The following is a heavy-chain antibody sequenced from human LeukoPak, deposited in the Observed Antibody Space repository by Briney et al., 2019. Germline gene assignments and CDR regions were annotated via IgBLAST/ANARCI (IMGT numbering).Heavy chain of an antibody. D-gene: IGHD3-22*01. J-gene: IGHJ4*02. CDR1: GGTFSSYA. CDR2: IIPILGIA. Sequence: SVKVSCKASGGTFSSYAISWVRQAPGQGLEWMGRIIPILGIANYAQKFQGRVTITADKSTGTAYMELSSLRSEDTAVYYCAREGCYYDSLDGTAFDYWGQGTLVTVSS. V-gene: IGHV1-69*04. CDR3: AREGCYYDSLDGTAFDY.